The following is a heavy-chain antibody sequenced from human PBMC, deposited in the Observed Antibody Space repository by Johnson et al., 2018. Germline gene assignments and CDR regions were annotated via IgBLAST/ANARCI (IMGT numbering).Heavy chain of an antibody. Sequence: VQLVESGGGLVKPGGSLRLSCAASGFTFSSYSMNWVRQAPGKGLEWVSSISSSSSSIYYADSVKGRFPISRDNAKNSLYLQMNSLRAEDTAVYYCARVGWTFYGMDVWGQGTTVTVSS. CDR1: GFTFSSYS. V-gene: IGHV3-21*01. D-gene: IGHD6-19*01. J-gene: IGHJ6*02. CDR2: ISSSSSSI. CDR3: ARVGWTFYGMDV.